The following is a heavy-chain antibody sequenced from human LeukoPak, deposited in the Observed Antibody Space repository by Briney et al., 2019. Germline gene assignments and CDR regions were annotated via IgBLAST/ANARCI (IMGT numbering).Heavy chain of an antibody. D-gene: IGHD2-2*01. CDR1: GGSISSGDYY. CDR3: ARETPVDCSSTSCSGGGFDP. V-gene: IGHV4-30-4*01. CDR2: IYYSGST. J-gene: IGHJ5*02. Sequence: SETLSLTCTVSGGSISSGDYYWSWIRQPPGKGLEWIGYIYYSGSTYYNPSLKRRVTISVDTSKNQFSLKLSSVTAADTAVYSCARETPVDCSSTSCSGGGFDPWGQGTLVTVSS.